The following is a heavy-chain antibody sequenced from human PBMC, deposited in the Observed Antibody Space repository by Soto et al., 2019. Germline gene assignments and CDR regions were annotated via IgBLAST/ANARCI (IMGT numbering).Heavy chain of an antibody. CDR3: ARGGSLYWYFDL. D-gene: IGHD1-26*01. CDR1: GYTFTSYA. V-gene: IGHV1-3*01. J-gene: IGHJ2*01. CDR2: INAGNGNT. Sequence: QVQLVQSGAEVKKPGASVKVSCKASGYTFTSYAMHWVRQAPGQRLEWMGWINAGNGNTQYSQKFQGRVTITRDTAASTADMELSSLRSEDTAVYYCARGGSLYWYFDLWGRGTLGTVSS.